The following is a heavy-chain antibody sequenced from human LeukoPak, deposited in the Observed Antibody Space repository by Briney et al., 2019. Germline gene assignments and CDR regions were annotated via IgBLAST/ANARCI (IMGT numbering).Heavy chain of an antibody. D-gene: IGHD3-3*01. CDR2: IWYDGSNK. CDR1: GFTFSSYG. J-gene: IGHJ4*02. V-gene: IGHV3-33*01. CDR3: AREGAGGYYPFDY. Sequence: PGGSLRLSCAASGFTFSSYGMHWVRQAPGKGLEWVAVIWYDGSNKYYADSVKGRFTISRDNSKNTLYLQMNSLRAEDTAVYYCAREGAGGYYPFDYWAREPWSPSPQ.